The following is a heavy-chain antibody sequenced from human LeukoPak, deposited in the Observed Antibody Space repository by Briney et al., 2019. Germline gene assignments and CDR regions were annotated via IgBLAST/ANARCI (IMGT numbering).Heavy chain of an antibody. CDR2: ISYDGSNK. CDR1: GFTFSSYG. J-gene: IGHJ3*02. Sequence: GSLRLSCAASGFTFSSYGMHWVRQAPGKGLEWVAVISYDGSNKYYADSVKGRFTISRDNSKNTLYLQMNSLRAEDTAVYYCAKRNDYRGFDIWGQGTMDTVSS. D-gene: IGHD4-11*01. V-gene: IGHV3-30*18. CDR3: AKRNDYRGFDI.